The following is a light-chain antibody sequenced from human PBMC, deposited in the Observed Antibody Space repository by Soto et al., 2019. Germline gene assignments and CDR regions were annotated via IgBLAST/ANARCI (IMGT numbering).Light chain of an antibody. CDR2: GAS. J-gene: IGKJ2*01. CDR3: QQRSNWPSST. CDR1: QSISSD. Sequence: ETVMTQSPGTLSVSPGERATLSCRASQSISSDLAWYQQRPGQAPRLLIYGASTRATGIPARFSGSGSGTEFTLTISSLQSEDFAVYYCQQRSNWPSSTFGQGTKLEIQ. V-gene: IGKV3-15*01.